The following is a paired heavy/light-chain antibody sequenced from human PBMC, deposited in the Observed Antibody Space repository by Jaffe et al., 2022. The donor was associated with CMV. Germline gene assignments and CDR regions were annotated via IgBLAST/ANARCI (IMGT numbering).Heavy chain of an antibody. J-gene: IGHJ4*02. V-gene: IGHV3-64D*06. Sequence: EVQLVESGGGLIQPGGSLRLSCSASGFTFSAYTMHWVRQAPGKGLEYVSSISSNGGDTYYADSVKDRFTISRDNSKNTLFLQMTSLRAEDTSVYYCMKDDGFDYWGQGTLVTVAS. CDR2: ISSNGGDT. CDR1: GFTFSAYT. CDR3: MKDDGFDY.
Light chain of an antibody. J-gene: IGKJ3*01. V-gene: IGKV1-16*02. Sequence: IQMTQSPSSLSASVGDRVTITCRASQGISNFLAWFQQKPGKAPKSLIYAASSLQSGVPSNFSGSGSGTDFTLTISSLQPEDFATYYCLQYHSYPLTFGPGTKVHIK. CDR2: AAS. CDR1: QGISNF. CDR3: LQYHSYPLT.